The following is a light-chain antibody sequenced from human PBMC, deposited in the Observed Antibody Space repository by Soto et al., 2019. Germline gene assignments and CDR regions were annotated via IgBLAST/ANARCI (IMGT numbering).Light chain of an antibody. J-gene: IGKJ4*01. CDR2: DAS. CDR1: QSVSSY. V-gene: IGKV3-11*01. Sequence: EIVLTQSPATLSSSPGERATLSCRASQSVSSYLAWYQQKPGQAPRLLIYDASNRATGIPARFSGSGSGTDFTLTISGLEPEDFAVYYCQQRSNWLTFGGGTKVEIK. CDR3: QQRSNWLT.